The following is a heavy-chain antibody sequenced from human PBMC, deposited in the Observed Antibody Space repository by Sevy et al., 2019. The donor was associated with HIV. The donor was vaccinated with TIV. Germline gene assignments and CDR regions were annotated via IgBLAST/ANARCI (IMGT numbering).Heavy chain of an antibody. CDR2: ISGSGSST. CDR1: GFTFSTYA. V-gene: IGHV3-23*01. D-gene: IGHD3-10*01. CDR3: AKDRVSGTYYSGDFDY. J-gene: IGHJ4*02. Sequence: GGSLRLSCAASGFTFSTYAMTWVRQAPGGGLEWVSVISGSGSSTYYADSVKGRFTISRDNSKNTLFLQMNSLRADDTAVYYRAKDRVSGTYYSGDFDYWGQGTLVTVSS.